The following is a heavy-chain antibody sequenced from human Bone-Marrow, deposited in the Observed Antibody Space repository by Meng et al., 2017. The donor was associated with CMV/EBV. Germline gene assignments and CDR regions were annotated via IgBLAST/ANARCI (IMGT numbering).Heavy chain of an antibody. V-gene: IGHV3-7*01. D-gene: IGHD5-18*01. J-gene: IGHJ4*02. CDR2: IKHDESEK. CDR3: AREYSYGSYYLDH. CDR1: GFTFSSYW. Sequence: GGSLRLSCAASGFTFSSYWMSWVRQAPGKGLEWVANIKHDESEKNSVDSVKGRFTISRDNAKKSLYLQMNSLRAEDTAVYYCAREYSYGSYYLDHWGQRTLVTVSS.